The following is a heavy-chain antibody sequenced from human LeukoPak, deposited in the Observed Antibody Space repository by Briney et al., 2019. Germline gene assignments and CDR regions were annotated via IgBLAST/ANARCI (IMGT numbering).Heavy chain of an antibody. D-gene: IGHD3-22*01. V-gene: IGHV3-30*18. CDR1: GFTFSSYG. Sequence: GGSLRLSCAASGFTFSSYGMHRVRQAPGKGLEWVAVISYDGSNKYYADSVNGRFTISRDNSKDTLYLQMNSLRAEDTAVYYCAKARGYYDSSGYSPFDYWGQGTLVTVSS. CDR3: AKARGYYDSSGYSPFDY. CDR2: ISYDGSNK. J-gene: IGHJ4*02.